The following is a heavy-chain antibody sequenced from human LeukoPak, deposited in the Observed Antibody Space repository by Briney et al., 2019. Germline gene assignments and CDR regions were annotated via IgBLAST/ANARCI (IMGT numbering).Heavy chain of an antibody. J-gene: IGHJ4*02. CDR3: AAFIHDLKLGSGFDY. Sequence: SETLSLTCTVSGGSISSYYWSWIRQPPGKGLEWIGYIYYSGSTNYNPSLKSRVTISVDTSKHQFSLKLSSVTAADTAVYYCAAFIHDLKLGSGFDYWGQGTLVTVSS. CDR2: IYYSGST. D-gene: IGHD3-10*01. CDR1: GGSISSYY. V-gene: IGHV4-59*08.